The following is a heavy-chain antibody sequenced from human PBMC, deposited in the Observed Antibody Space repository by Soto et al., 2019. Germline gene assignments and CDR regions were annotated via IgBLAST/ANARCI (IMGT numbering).Heavy chain of an antibody. CDR2: IYHSGST. Sequence: PSETLSLTCAVSGGSISSGGYSGSGIRQPPGKGLEWIGYIYHSGSTYYNPSLKSRVTISVDRSKNQFSLKLSSVTAADTAVYYCARGQVVAAQHWGQGTLVTVSS. V-gene: IGHV4-30-2*01. CDR3: ARGQVVAAQH. D-gene: IGHD2-15*01. J-gene: IGHJ4*02. CDR1: GGSISSGGYS.